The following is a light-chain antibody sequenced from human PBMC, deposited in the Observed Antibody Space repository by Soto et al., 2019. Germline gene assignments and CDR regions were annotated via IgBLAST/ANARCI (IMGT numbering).Light chain of an antibody. CDR2: GAS. Sequence: EIVLTQSPGTLSLSPGERATLSCRASQSVYINSLAWYQQKPGQPPRLLIYGASTRASAVPDRFNGSGSGADFALTITRLEPEDCAVYYCQQYGASPLTFGPGTRVD. CDR3: QQYGASPLT. V-gene: IGKV3-20*01. CDR1: QSVYINS. J-gene: IGKJ3*01.